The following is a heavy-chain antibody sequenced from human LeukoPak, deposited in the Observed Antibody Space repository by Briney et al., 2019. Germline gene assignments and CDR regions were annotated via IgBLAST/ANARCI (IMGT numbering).Heavy chain of an antibody. V-gene: IGHV3-23*01. D-gene: IGHD4-11*01. CDR3: ARAPHYSNYGPYYYGMDV. J-gene: IGHJ6*02. CDR2: ISASADRT. CDR1: GFTFSSYA. Sequence: GGSLGLSCAASGFTFSSYAMSWVRQAPGKGLEWVSAISASADRTFDADSVKGRFVISRDNAKNSLYLQMNSLRAEDTAVYYCARAPHYSNYGPYYYGMDVWGQGTTVTVSS.